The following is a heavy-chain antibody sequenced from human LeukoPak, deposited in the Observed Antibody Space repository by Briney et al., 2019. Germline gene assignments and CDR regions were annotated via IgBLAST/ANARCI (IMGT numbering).Heavy chain of an antibody. Sequence: ASVKVSCKASGYTFTSYDINWVRQATGQGLEWMGWMNPNSGNAGYAQKFQGRVTITRNTSISTAYMELSSLRSEDTAVYYCARGHPRLTGAFDIWGQGTMVTVSS. D-gene: IGHD1-20*01. J-gene: IGHJ3*02. V-gene: IGHV1-8*03. CDR3: ARGHPRLTGAFDI. CDR1: GYTFTSYD. CDR2: MNPNSGNA.